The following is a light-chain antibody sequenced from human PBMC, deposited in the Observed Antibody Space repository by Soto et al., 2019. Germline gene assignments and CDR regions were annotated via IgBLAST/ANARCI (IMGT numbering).Light chain of an antibody. CDR3: SSYISSSTRV. Sequence: QSALTQPASVSGSPGQSITISCTGTSSDVGGYNYVSWYQQHPGKAPKLMIYDVSNRPSGVSNRFSGSKSGNTASLTISGLQAEDEADYYCSSYISSSTRVLGGGTKLTVL. CDR2: DVS. CDR1: SSDVGGYNY. V-gene: IGLV2-14*01. J-gene: IGLJ2*01.